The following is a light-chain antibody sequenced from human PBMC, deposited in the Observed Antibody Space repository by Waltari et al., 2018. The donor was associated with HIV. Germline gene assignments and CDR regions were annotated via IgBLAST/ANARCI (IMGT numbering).Light chain of an antibody. V-gene: IGKV1-39*01. Sequence: DIQMTQTPSSLSASVGDRVTITCRASRSIVTYLNWYQQKTGGAPKLLIYDASRLQSGVPSRFSASGSGTDFTLTISSLQPEDFATYYCQQFFSTLITFGQGTRLEIK. CDR2: DAS. J-gene: IGKJ5*01. CDR1: RSIVTY. CDR3: QQFFSTLIT.